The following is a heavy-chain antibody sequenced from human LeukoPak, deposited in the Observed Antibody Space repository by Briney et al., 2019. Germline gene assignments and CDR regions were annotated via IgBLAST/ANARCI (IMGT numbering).Heavy chain of an antibody. D-gene: IGHD4-17*01. V-gene: IGHV3-43D*03. Sequence: QPGGSLRLSCAASGFTFDDYAMHWVRQAPGKGLEWVSLISWDGGSTYYADSVKGRFTISRDNSKNSLYLQMNSLRAEDTALYYCARGDYGDYRVFYTLFDYWGQGTLVTVSS. J-gene: IGHJ4*02. CDR3: ARGDYGDYRVFYTLFDY. CDR2: ISWDGGST. CDR1: GFTFDDYA.